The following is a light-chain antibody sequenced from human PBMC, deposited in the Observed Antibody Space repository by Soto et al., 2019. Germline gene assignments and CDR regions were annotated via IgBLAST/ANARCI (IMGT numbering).Light chain of an antibody. CDR3: QQYNNGPPGIT. J-gene: IGKJ5*01. V-gene: IGKV3-15*01. Sequence: EKVMTQSPATLSVSPGERATLSYRASQSVRSNLAWYQQKPGQPPRLLIYDASTRATRIPSRFSGSGSGTEFTLTISSLQSEDFAVYYCQQYNNGPPGITFGQGTRLAIK. CDR1: QSVRSN. CDR2: DAS.